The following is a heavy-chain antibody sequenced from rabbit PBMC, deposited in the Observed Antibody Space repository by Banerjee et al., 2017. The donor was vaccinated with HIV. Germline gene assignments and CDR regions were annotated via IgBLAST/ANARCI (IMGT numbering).Heavy chain of an antibody. Sequence: QQQLEESGGGLVKPGGTLTLTCKASGIDFSSYYYMCWVRQAPGKGLEWIGCIATSTGSTWYASWAKGRFTISKTSSTTVTLQMTSLTAADTATYFCARNYDGCVCPLNLWGQGTLVTVS. V-gene: IGHV1S43*01. CDR1: GIDFSSYYY. CDR2: IATSTGST. J-gene: IGHJ4*01. CDR3: ARNYDGCVCPLNL. D-gene: IGHD4-2*01.